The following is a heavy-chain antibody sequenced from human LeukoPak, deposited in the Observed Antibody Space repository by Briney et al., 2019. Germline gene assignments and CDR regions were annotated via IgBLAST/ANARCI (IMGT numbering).Heavy chain of an antibody. J-gene: IGHJ4*02. Sequence: PSETLSLTCAVYGGSFSGYYWSWVRQAPGKGLEWVSAISGSGGSTYYADSVKGRFTISRDNSKNTLYLQMNSLRAEDTAVYYCAKGVRFLEWLFDYWGQGTLVTVSS. CDR3: AKGVRFLEWLFDY. CDR1: GGSFSGYY. CDR2: ISGSGGST. D-gene: IGHD3-3*01. V-gene: IGHV3-23*01.